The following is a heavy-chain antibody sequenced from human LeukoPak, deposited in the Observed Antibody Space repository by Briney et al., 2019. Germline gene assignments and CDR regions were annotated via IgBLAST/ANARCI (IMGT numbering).Heavy chain of an antibody. V-gene: IGHV3-23*01. D-gene: IGHD1-26*01. CDR1: GFTFSSYA. Sequence: GGSLRLSCAASGFTFSSYAMSWVRQAPGKGLEWVSTIGGSGGSTFYADSVKGRFTISRDSSKNTLYLQMNSLRAEDTAVYYCAKSRGESRGASNYWGQGTLVTVSS. CDR2: IGGSGGST. CDR3: AKSRGESRGASNY. J-gene: IGHJ4*02.